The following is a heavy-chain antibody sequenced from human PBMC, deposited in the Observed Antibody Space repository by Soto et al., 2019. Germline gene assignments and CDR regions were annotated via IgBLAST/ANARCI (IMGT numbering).Heavy chain of an antibody. D-gene: IGHD6-19*01. CDR2: IYYTGRT. CDR1: GGSISSGDYY. J-gene: IGHJ4*02. Sequence: QVQLQESGPGLVKPSQTLSLTCTVSGGSISSGDYYWSWIRQPPGKGLEWIGYIYYTGRTYYNPSLKIRVTISVDTSKRQYSLKLSSVTAADTVVYYWARLVAGMGAPVDYWGQGTLVTVSS. V-gene: IGHV4-30-4*01. CDR3: ARLVAGMGAPVDY.